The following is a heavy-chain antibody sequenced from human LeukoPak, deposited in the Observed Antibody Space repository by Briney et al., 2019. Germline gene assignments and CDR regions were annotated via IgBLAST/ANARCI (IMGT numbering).Heavy chain of an antibody. D-gene: IGHD3-10*01. Sequence: ASVKVSCKASGYTFTGYYMHWVRQAPGQGLEWMGRINPNTGGTNYAQNFTGRVTMTRDTSISTAYMDLSRLRSDDTAVYYCARDEGSHYRDDFDYWGQGTLVTVSS. CDR3: ARDEGSHYRDDFDY. V-gene: IGHV1-2*06. J-gene: IGHJ4*02. CDR1: GYTFTGYY. CDR2: INPNTGGT.